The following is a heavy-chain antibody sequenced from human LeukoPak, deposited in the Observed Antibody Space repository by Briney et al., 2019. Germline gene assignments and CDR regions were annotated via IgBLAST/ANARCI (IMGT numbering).Heavy chain of an antibody. CDR2: IYSGGST. V-gene: IGHV3-53*01. CDR1: GFTVSSNY. D-gene: IGHD4-17*01. Sequence: GGSLRLSCAASGFTVSSNYMSWVRQAPGKGLEWVSVIYSGGSTYYADSVKGRFTISSDNSKNTLYLQMNSLRAEDTAVYYCARSIVDYGDYMDAFDIWGQGTMVTVSS. J-gene: IGHJ3*02. CDR3: ARSIVDYGDYMDAFDI.